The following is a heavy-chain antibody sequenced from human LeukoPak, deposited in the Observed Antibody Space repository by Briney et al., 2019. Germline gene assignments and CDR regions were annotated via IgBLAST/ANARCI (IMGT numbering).Heavy chain of an antibody. CDR2: IWYDGSNK. CDR1: GLTFSSYG. D-gene: IGHD2-2*01. CDR3: ARDMPSSWVGTGFDFDY. V-gene: IGHV3-33*01. Sequence: GGSLRLSCAASGLTFSSYGMHWVRQAPGKGLEWVAVIWYDGSNKYYADSVKGRFTISRDNSKNTLYLQMNSLRAEDTAVYYCARDMPSSWVGTGFDFDYWGQGTLVTVSS. J-gene: IGHJ4*02.